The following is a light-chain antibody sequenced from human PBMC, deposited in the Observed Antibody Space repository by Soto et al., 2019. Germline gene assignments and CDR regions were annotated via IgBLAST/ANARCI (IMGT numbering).Light chain of an antibody. CDR2: RAS. CDR3: QQSHSPPPT. Sequence: DIQMTQSPSSLSASVGDRVTVTCRASQAINNYLNCYQQKPGKAPKLLLYRASTLQSGVQLRFSSSESGTDFPHTISSLHPEDFATYYCQQSHSPPPTFGQETKVEIK. J-gene: IGKJ1*01. V-gene: IGKV1-39*01. CDR1: QAINNY.